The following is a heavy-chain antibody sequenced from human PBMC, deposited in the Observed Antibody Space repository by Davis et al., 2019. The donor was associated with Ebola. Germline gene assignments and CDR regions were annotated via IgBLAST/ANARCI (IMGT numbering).Heavy chain of an antibody. D-gene: IGHD1-14*01. J-gene: IGHJ5*02. V-gene: IGHV4-34*01. CDR3: ARGGNRLVIKRFDP. CDR1: GGSFSGYY. Sequence: PSETLSLTCAVYGGSFSGYYWSWIRQPPGKGLEWIGEINHSGSTNYNPSLKSRVTISVDTSKNQFSLKLSSVTAADTAVYYCARGGNRLVIKRFDPWGQGTLVTVSS. CDR2: INHSGST.